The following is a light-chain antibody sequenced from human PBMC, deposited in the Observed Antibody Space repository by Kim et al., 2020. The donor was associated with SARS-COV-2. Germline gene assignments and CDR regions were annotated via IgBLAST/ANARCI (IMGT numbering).Light chain of an antibody. J-gene: IGLJ3*02. CDR3: QSYDSSLSVV. CDR2: GNS. Sequence: GQRVTLSCTGSSSNIGAGYDVHWYQQLPGTAPKLLIYGNSNRPSGVPDRFSGSKSGTSASLAITGLQAEDEADYYCQSYDSSLSVVFGGGTQLTVL. V-gene: IGLV1-40*01. CDR1: SSNIGAGYD.